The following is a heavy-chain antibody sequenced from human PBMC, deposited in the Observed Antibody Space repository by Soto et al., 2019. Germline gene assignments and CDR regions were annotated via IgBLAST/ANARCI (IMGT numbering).Heavy chain of an antibody. Sequence: ASVKVSCKASGYTFTSYDINWVRQATGQGLEWMGWMNPNSGNTGYAQKFQGRVTMTRNTSISTAYMELSSLRSEDTAVYYCARASSSSSHYYYYYMDVLGKGNTVTVSS. V-gene: IGHV1-8*01. CDR2: MNPNSGNT. D-gene: IGHD6-6*01. J-gene: IGHJ6*03. CDR1: GYTFTSYD. CDR3: ARASSSSSHYYYYYMDV.